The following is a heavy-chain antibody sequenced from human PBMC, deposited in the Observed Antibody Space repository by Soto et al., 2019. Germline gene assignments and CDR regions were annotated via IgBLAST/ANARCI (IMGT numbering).Heavy chain of an antibody. D-gene: IGHD6-13*01. V-gene: IGHV3-48*01. Sequence: EVQLVESGGGLIQPGGSLRLSCVASEFTFSTYSMNWVRQAPGKGLEWISYISSGSSTIFYADSVKGRFTISRDNAQNSLYLQMNSLRAEDTAMYYCARADLYSSSWYHYFDLWGRGTLVTVSS. CDR1: EFTFSTYS. CDR3: ARADLYSSSWYHYFDL. J-gene: IGHJ2*01. CDR2: ISSGSSTI.